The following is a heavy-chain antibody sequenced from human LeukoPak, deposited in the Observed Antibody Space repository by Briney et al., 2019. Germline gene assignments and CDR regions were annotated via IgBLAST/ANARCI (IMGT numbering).Heavy chain of an antibody. D-gene: IGHD2-2*01. CDR1: GFTFSSYS. Sequence: PGGSLILSCAASGFTFSSYSMNWVRQAPGKGLEWVSYISSSSSTIYYADSVKGRFTISRDNAKNSLYLQMNSLRDEDTAVYYCTTWGCSSTACYYFDYWGQGTLVTVSS. J-gene: IGHJ4*02. CDR2: ISSSSSTI. V-gene: IGHV3-48*02. CDR3: TTWGCSSTACYYFDY.